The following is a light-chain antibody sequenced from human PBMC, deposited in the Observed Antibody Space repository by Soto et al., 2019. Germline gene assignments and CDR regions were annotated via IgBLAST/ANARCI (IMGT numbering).Light chain of an antibody. Sequence: QSVLTQPPSASGTPGQRVTISCSGGISNIGSNPVYSHQHLPGTAPKLLVYRNNQRPSGVPDRFSDSKSGTSAFLAISGLRSEDEADYYCAAWDDRLSAYVFGTGTKATVL. CDR3: AAWDDRLSAYV. V-gene: IGLV1-47*01. J-gene: IGLJ1*01. CDR1: ISNIGSNP. CDR2: RNN.